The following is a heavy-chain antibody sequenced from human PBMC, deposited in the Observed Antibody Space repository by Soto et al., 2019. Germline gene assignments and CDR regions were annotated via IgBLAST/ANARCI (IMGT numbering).Heavy chain of an antibody. J-gene: IGHJ6*02. CDR3: ARGMSGSDYYYGMDV. CDR1: GGSISSSSYY. V-gene: IGHV4-39*01. CDR2: IYYSGST. Sequence: QLQLQESGPGLVKPSETLSLTCTVSGGSISSSSYYWGWIRQPPGKGLEWIGSIYYSGSTYYNPSLKSRVTISVDTSKNQFSLKLSSVTAADTAVYYCARGMSGSDYYYGMDVWGQGTTVTVSS. D-gene: IGHD3-3*01.